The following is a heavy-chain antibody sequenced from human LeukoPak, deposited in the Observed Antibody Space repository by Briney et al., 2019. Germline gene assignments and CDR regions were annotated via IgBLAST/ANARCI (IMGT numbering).Heavy chain of an antibody. Sequence: GGSLRLSCVASGFNFRAYGMHWVRQVPGQGLEYISAISADGGTTFHAESVKGRFTTSRDNSKNTLYLQMGSLRIDDSALYYCARGRGGPPFDFWGHGTLITVSS. J-gene: IGHJ4*01. V-gene: IGHV3-64*02. CDR3: ARGRGGPPFDF. CDR2: ISADGGTT. CDR1: GFNFRAYG. D-gene: IGHD3-10*01.